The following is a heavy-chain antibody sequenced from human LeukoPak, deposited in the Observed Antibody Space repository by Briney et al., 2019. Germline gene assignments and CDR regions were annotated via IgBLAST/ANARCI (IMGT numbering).Heavy chain of an antibody. Sequence: KSSETLSLTCAVSGGSISSGGYWWSWIRQHPGKGPEWIGYISYGGNTYYNPSLKSRVAISADTAKNQFSLKLSSTTAADTAVYYCARAPVATPSEFDYWGQGTLVTVSS. J-gene: IGHJ4*02. CDR1: GGSISSGGYW. CDR3: ARAPVATPSEFDY. V-gene: IGHV4-31*11. CDR2: ISYGGNT. D-gene: IGHD5-12*01.